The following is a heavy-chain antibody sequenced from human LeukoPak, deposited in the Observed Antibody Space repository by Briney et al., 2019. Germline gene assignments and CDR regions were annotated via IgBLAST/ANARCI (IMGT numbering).Heavy chain of an antibody. Sequence: GSLRLSCAASGFTFSDYYMSWIRQPPGKGLEWIGSIYYSGSTYYNPSLKSRVTISVDTSKNQFSLKLSSVTAADTAVYYCARRREAYYDFWSGYPNPYNWFDPWGQGTLVTVSS. CDR1: GFTFSDYY. CDR2: IYYSGST. CDR3: ARRREAYYDFWSGYPNPYNWFDP. J-gene: IGHJ5*02. D-gene: IGHD3-3*01. V-gene: IGHV4-38-2*01.